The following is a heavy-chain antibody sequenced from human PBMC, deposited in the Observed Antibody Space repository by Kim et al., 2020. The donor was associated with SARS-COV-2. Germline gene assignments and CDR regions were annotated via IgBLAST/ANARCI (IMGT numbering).Heavy chain of an antibody. J-gene: IGHJ6*03. CDR2: INAGNGNT. D-gene: IGHD2-8*02. CDR3: ARSLLYWWGSHMDV. Sequence: ASVKVSCKASGYTFTSYAMHWVRQAPGQRLEWMGWINAGNGNTKYSQKFQGRVTITRDTSASTAYMELSSLRSEDTAVYYCARSLLYWWGSHMDVWGKGTTVTVSS. CDR1: GYTFTSYA. V-gene: IGHV1-3*01.